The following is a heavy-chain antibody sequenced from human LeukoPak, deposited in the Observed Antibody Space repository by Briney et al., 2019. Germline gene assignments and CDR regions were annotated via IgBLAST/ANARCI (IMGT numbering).Heavy chain of an antibody. V-gene: IGHV3-74*01. CDR3: ARDRLYTSDY. J-gene: IGHJ4*02. D-gene: IGHD6-13*01. Sequence: GGSLSLPCAASDLISFSMSWMHWVRQAPGQGLMWVSLINSDGSMTSYADSVKGRFTISRDNAKNTLYLQMNGLSVEDTAVYYCARDRLYTSDYWGQGTLVTVSS. CDR2: INSDGSMT. CDR1: DLISFSMSW.